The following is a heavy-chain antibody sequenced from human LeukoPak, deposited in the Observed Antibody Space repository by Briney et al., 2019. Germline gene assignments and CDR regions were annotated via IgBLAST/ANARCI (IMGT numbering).Heavy chain of an antibody. V-gene: IGHV5-51*01. J-gene: IGHJ3*02. Sequence: GASLQISCKGSGYSFTSYWIGWVRQLPGKGLEWMGIIYPGDSDTRYSPSFQGQVTISADKSISTAYLQWSSLKASDTAMYYCAGSGSYDAFDIWGQGTMVTVSS. CDR2: IYPGDSDT. D-gene: IGHD1-26*01. CDR3: AGSGSYDAFDI. CDR1: GYSFTSYW.